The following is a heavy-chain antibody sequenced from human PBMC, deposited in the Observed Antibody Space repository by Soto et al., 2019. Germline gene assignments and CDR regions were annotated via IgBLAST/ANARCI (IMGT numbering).Heavy chain of an antibody. V-gene: IGHV3-30*03. CDR3: ARDLSWGSNWYYYMDV. CDR1: GFTFSSYG. Sequence: PGGSLRLSCAASGFTFSSYGMHWVRQAPGKGLEWVAVISSDGSIIDYADSVKGRFTVSRDNARNTLYLQMNSLRAEDTAVYYCARDLSWGSNWYYYMDVWGKGTTVTVSS. CDR2: ISSDGSII. J-gene: IGHJ6*03. D-gene: IGHD7-27*01.